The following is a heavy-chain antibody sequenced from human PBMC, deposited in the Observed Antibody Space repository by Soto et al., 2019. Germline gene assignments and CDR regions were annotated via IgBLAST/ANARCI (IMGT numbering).Heavy chain of an antibody. CDR3: ARDDEAAAGRDY. Sequence: EVQLVESGGGLVKPGGSLRLSCAASGFTFSSYSMNWVRQAPGKGLEWVSSISSSSSYIYYADSVKGRFTISRDNAKNSLYLQMNSLIAEDTAVYCCARDDEAAAGRDYWGQGTLVTVSS. D-gene: IGHD6-13*01. V-gene: IGHV3-21*01. J-gene: IGHJ4*02. CDR1: GFTFSSYS. CDR2: ISSSSSYI.